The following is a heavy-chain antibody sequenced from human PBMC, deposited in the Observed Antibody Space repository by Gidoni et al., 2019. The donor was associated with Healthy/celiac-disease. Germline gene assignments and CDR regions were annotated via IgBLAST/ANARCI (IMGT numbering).Heavy chain of an antibody. CDR3: AHSGIQDSYDDIGMDV. J-gene: IGHJ6*02. CDR2: IYWDDDN. CDR1: GFSCSTRGVG. V-gene: IGHV2-5*02. Sequence: ITLNGSGPTLVSPTQTLCLACTFSGFSCSTRGVGVGWIRQPPGKALEWLALIYWDDDNRYSPSVKSRITITKDSSKNQVVLTMINMDPVDTATYDWAHSGIQDSYDDIGMDVWGQGTTVTVSS. D-gene: IGHD1-20*01.